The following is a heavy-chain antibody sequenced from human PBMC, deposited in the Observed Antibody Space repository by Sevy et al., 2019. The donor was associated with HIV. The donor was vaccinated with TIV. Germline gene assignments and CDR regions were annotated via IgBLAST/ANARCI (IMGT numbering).Heavy chain of an antibody. CDR2: ISAYNGNT. V-gene: IGHV1-18*04. D-gene: IGHD6-19*01. CDR1: GYTFTSYG. J-gene: IGHJ6*03. CDR3: ARDRSSGSYYYYYYMDV. Sequence: ASVKVSCKASGYTFTSYGISWVRQAPGQGLEWMGWISAYNGNTNYAQKLQGRVTMTTDTSTSTAYMELRSLRSDDTAGYYCARDRSSGSYYYYYYMDVWGKGTTVTVSS.